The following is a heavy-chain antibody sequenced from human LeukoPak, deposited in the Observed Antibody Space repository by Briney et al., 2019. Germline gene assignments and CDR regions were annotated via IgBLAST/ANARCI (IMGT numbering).Heavy chain of an antibody. CDR3: ARDPYGDLIDY. J-gene: IGHJ4*02. CDR1: GFSFSSYS. D-gene: IGHD4-17*01. Sequence: GGSLRLSCAASGFSFSSYSMNWVRQAPGKGLEWVSSISSSSSYIYYADSVKGRFTISSDNAKNPLYLQMNSLRAEDTAVYYCARDPYGDLIDYWGQGTLVTVSS. CDR2: ISSSSSYI. V-gene: IGHV3-21*01.